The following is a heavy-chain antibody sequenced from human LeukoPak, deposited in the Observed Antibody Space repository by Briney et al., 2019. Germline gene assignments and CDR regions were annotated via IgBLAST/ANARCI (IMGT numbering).Heavy chain of an antibody. CDR3: ATPSGYDRSGSDNY. Sequence: ASVKVSCKVSGYTLTELSMHWVRQAPGKGLEWMGGFDPEDGETIYAQKFQGRVTMTEDTSTDTAYMELSSLRSEDTAVYYCATPSGYDRSGSDNYWGQGTLVTVSS. J-gene: IGHJ4*02. D-gene: IGHD3-22*01. CDR2: FDPEDGET. V-gene: IGHV1-24*01. CDR1: GYTLTELS.